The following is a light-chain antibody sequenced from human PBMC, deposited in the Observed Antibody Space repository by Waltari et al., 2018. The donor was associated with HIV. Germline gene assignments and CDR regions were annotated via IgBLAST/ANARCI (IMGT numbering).Light chain of an antibody. CDR2: PDT. CDR3: QVWDNRV. CDR1: KLGDKY. V-gene: IGLV3-1*01. Sequence: SYEVTQPPSVSVSPGQTASITCSGDKLGDKYVCWYQHKPGQSPVLVMYPDTKRPPGFPERFSGSNSGNTAALTISGTQAVDEADYYCQVWDNRVFGGGTKLTVL. J-gene: IGLJ3*02.